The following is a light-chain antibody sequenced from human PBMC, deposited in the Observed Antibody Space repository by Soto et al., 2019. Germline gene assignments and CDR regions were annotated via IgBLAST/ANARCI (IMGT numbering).Light chain of an antibody. V-gene: IGKV1-5*03. CDR3: QQYNSYSWT. CDR1: QSISSW. CDR2: KAS. Sequence: DIQMTQSPSTLSASVGDRVTITCRASQSISSWLAWYQQKPGKAPKLLIYKASSLESGVPSRFSGSGSGTEFHLTISSLQPDDFATYCCQQYNSYSWTFGQGTKVEIK. J-gene: IGKJ1*01.